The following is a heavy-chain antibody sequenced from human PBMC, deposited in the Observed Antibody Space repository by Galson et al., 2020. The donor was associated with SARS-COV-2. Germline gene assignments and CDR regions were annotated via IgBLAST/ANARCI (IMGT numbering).Heavy chain of an antibody. V-gene: IGHV3-33*01. CDR1: GFSFSSYG. CDR2: IWFDGSDE. D-gene: IGHD6-19*01. CDR3: ARDRRRGTSSDGCPTFDN. J-gene: IGHJ4*02. Sequence: GGSLRLSCAASGFSFSSYGMHWVRQAPGRGLEWVALIWFDGSDEYYADSVKGRFTISRDNSRNTLYLQMNSLRADDTAVYYCARDRRRGTSSDGCPTFDNGGQVTLVTGSA.